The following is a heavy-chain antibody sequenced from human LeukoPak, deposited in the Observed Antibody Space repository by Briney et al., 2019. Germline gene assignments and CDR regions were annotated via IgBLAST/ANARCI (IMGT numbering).Heavy chain of an antibody. CDR3: ARGPLYYSDSRGNPGDH. Sequence: PGGSLRLSCAASGFTFSDYYMSWVRQAPGKGLEWVANIKQDGSEKYYVDSVKGRFTISRDNAKNSLYLQMNSLRAEDTAVYYCARGPLYYSDSRGNPGDHWGQGTLVTVSS. CDR1: GFTFSDYY. J-gene: IGHJ4*02. D-gene: IGHD3-22*01. CDR2: IKQDGSEK. V-gene: IGHV3-7*01.